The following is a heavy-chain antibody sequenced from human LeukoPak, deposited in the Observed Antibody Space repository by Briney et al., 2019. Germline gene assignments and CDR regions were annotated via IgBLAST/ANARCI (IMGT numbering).Heavy chain of an antibody. CDR1: GYPFINYD. V-gene: IGHV1-8*01. Sequence: ASVKVSCKTSGYPFINYDINWVRQASGQGLEWMGWMRPNSGKTGYAQNFQGRVTMTRNISISTAYMELSSPRFEDTAVYYCARERGGQAGSYFPSWGQGTLVTVSS. J-gene: IGHJ4*02. CDR3: ARERGGQAGSYFPS. D-gene: IGHD1-26*01. CDR2: MRPNSGKT.